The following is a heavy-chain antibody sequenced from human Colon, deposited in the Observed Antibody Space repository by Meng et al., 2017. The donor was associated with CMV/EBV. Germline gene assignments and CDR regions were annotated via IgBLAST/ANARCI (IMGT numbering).Heavy chain of an antibody. J-gene: IGHJ3*02. D-gene: IGHD3-22*01. CDR3: AKGTRRITMIVVVTTAFDI. V-gene: IGHV3-23*01. CDR2: ISGSGGST. CDR1: GFTFSSYA. Sequence: GESLKISCAASGFTFSSYAMSWVRQAPGKGLEWVSAISGSGGSTYYADSVKGRFTISRDNSKNTLYLQMNSLRAEDTAVYYCAKGTRRITMIVVVTTAFDIWGQGTMVTVSS.